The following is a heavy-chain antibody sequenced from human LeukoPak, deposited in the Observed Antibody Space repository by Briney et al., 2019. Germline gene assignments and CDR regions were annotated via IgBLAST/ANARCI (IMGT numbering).Heavy chain of an antibody. J-gene: IGHJ4*02. CDR3: AREVWELLGGYYFDY. V-gene: IGHV4-30-2*01. CDR2: IYHSGST. D-gene: IGHD1-26*01. Sequence: PSQTLSLTCAVSGGSISSGGYSWSWIRQPPGKGLEWIGYIYHSGSTYYNPSLKSRVTISVDTSKNQFSLKLSSVTAADTAVYYCAREVWELLGGYYFDYWGQGTLVTVSS. CDR1: GGSISSGGYS.